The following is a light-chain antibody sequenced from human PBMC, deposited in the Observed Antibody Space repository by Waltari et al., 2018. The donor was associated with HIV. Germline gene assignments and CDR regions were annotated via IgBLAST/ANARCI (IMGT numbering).Light chain of an antibody. CDR1: SSNIGDNT. CDR2: TNT. CDR3: ATWDDSLNGHVV. Sequence: QSVLTQPPSASGTPGQRVTISCSGSSSNIGDNTVNWYQHLPGTAPKLLNYTNTQRPSGVPDRFSGSKSGTSASLAISGLQSEDEADYYCATWDDSLNGHVVFGGGTKLTVL. J-gene: IGLJ2*01. V-gene: IGLV1-44*01.